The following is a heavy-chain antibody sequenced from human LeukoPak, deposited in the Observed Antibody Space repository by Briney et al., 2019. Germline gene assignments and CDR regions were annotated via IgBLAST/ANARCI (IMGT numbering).Heavy chain of an antibody. V-gene: IGHV6-1*01. Sequence: SQTLSLTCAISGDSVSSNSSAWNWLRQSPSRGLEWLGRTYYRSKWYNDYAVSVKSRITINPDTSKNQFSLQLNSVTPEDTAVYYCAREGAAVAGIFDYWGQGTLVTVSS. J-gene: IGHJ4*02. CDR3: AREGAAVAGIFDY. D-gene: IGHD6-19*01. CDR2: TYYRSKWYN. CDR1: GDSVSSNSSA.